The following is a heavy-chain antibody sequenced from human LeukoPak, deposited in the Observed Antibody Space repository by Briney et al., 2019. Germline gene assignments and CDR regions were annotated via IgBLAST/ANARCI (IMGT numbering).Heavy chain of an antibody. CDR3: ARLRRGY. CDR1: GLTVTSNH. Sequence: GGSLRLSCAASGLTVTSNHMSGVRQAPGKGLEWVSLIKSDGTTEYADSVKGRFTISRDNSKNTLFLQMNSLRVEDTAVYYCARLRRGYWGRGTPVTVSS. J-gene: IGHJ4*02. CDR2: IKSDGTT. V-gene: IGHV3-53*01.